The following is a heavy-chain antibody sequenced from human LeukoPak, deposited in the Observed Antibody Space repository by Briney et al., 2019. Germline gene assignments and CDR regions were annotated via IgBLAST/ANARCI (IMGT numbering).Heavy chain of an antibody. Sequence: GGSLRLSCAASGFTFSSYGMHWVRQAPGKGLERVAVIWYDGSNKYYADSVKGRFTISRDNSKNTLYLQMNSLRAEDTAVYYCARDRGVATILYYFDYWGQGTLVTVSS. CDR1: GFTFSSYG. J-gene: IGHJ4*02. CDR2: IWYDGSNK. V-gene: IGHV3-33*01. CDR3: ARDRGVATILYYFDY. D-gene: IGHD5-12*01.